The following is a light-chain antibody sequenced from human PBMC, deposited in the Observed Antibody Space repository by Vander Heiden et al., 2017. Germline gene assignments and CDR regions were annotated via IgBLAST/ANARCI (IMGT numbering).Light chain of an antibody. CDR2: QDN. V-gene: IGLV3-1*01. CDR1: KLGDKY. Sequence: SYELTQPPPVSVSPGQTASITCSGDKLGDKYACWYQHKPGQSPVLVIYQDNKRPSGIPERFSGSNSGNTATLTISGTQAMDEADYYCQAWDSSTGVVFGGGTKLTVL. J-gene: IGLJ2*01. CDR3: QAWDSSTGVV.